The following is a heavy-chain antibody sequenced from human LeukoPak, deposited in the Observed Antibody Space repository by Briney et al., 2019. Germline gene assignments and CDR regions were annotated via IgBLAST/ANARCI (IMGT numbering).Heavy chain of an antibody. CDR2: IYYSGST. D-gene: IGHD2-2*01. CDR3: TRAGGYWSSTSCYLGSWFDP. V-gene: IGHV4-59*01. Sequence: SETLSLTCTVSGGSISSYYWSWIRQPPGKGLEWIGYIYYSGSTNYNPSLKSRVTISVDTSKNQFSLKLSSVTAADTAVYYCTRAGGYWSSTSCYLGSWFDPWGQGTLVTVSS. J-gene: IGHJ5*02. CDR1: GGSISSYY.